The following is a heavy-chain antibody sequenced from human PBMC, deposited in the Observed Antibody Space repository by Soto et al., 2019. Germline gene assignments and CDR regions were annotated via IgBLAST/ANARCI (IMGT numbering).Heavy chain of an antibody. CDR1: GGTLTSYA. CDR2: LIPIFGTA. V-gene: IGHV1-69*13. J-gene: IGHJ6*02. CDR3: ARVGVGSGSSCSYYYGMDV. Sequence: ASVEVSCKASGGTLTSYAISWVRQAPGQGLEWMGGLIPIFGTANYAQKFQGRVTITADESTSTDYMELSSLRSEDTAVYYCARVGVGSGSSCSYYYGMDVWRQGTTVAV. D-gene: IGHD3-10*01.